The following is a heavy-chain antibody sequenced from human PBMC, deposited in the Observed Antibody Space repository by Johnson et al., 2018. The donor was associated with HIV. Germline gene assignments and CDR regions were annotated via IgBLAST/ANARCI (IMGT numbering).Heavy chain of an antibody. CDR2: ITSSGSTI. Sequence: VQLVESGGGVVQPGRSLRLSCAASGFTFSSYAMHWIRQTPGKGLEWVSYITSSGSTIYYADSVKGRFNISRDNSKNALYLQMNSLRAEDTAVYYCAKPPSMGADGFDIWGQGTLVTVSS. CDR3: AKPPSMGADGFDI. CDR1: GFTFSSYA. V-gene: IGHV3-48*01. D-gene: IGHD3-16*01. J-gene: IGHJ3*02.